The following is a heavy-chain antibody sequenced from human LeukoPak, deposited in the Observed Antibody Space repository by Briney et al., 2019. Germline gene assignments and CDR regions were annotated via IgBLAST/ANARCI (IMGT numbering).Heavy chain of an antibody. CDR3: ARGVAGRWLQLPHFDY. CDR1: GGSFSGYY. Sequence: SETLSLTCAVYGGSFSGYYWSWIRQPPGKGLEWIGSKYYSGSTYYNPSLKSRVTISGDTSKNQFSLKLSSVTAADTAVYYCARGVAGRWLQLPHFDYWGQGTLVTVSS. V-gene: IGHV4-34*01. D-gene: IGHD5-24*01. CDR2: KYYSGST. J-gene: IGHJ4*02.